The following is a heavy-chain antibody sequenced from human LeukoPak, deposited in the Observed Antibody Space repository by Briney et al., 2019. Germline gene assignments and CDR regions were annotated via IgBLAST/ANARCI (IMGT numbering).Heavy chain of an antibody. Sequence: ASVKVSCKASGYTFTSYGISWVRQAPGQGLEWMGWISAYNGNTNYAQKLQGRVTMTTDTSASTADMELSSLRSEDTAVYYCARDRSAWRFYYFDYWGQGTLVTVSS. CDR1: GYTFTSYG. J-gene: IGHJ4*02. V-gene: IGHV1-18*01. CDR3: ARDRSAWRFYYFDY. CDR2: ISAYNGNT. D-gene: IGHD3-3*01.